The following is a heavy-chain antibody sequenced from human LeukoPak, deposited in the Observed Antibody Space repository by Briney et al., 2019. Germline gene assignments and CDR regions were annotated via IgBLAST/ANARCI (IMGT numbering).Heavy chain of an antibody. Sequence: GGSLRLSCAASGFTFSSYAMSWVRQAPGKGLEWVSAISGSGGSTYYADSVKGRFTISRDNSKNTLYLQMNSLKAEDTAVYYCTAERYSSGWYWGQGTLVTVSS. V-gene: IGHV3-23*01. CDR2: ISGSGGST. CDR3: TAERYSSGWY. D-gene: IGHD6-19*01. CDR1: GFTFSSYA. J-gene: IGHJ4*02.